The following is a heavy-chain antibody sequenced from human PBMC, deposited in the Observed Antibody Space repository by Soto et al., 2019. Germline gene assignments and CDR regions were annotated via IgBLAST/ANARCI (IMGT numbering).Heavy chain of an antibody. J-gene: IGHJ5*01. CDR1: GFTFSSNG. D-gene: IGHD3-22*01. Sequence: QVQLVESGGGVVQPGRSLRLTCAASGFTFSSNGMHWVRQPPGKGLGWVALIAYDGSKTYYGDSVRGRFTISRDNSENTLFLQMNSLRAEDTAVYYCARWVGGSMFDNSGKYDSWGQGTLVTVSS. CDR3: ARWVGGSMFDNSGKYDS. CDR2: IAYDGSKT. V-gene: IGHV3-30*03.